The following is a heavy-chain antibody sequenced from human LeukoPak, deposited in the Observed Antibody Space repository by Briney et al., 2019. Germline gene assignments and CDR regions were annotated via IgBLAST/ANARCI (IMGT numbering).Heavy chain of an antibody. Sequence: PSETLSLTCTVSGGSISSYHWSWIRQPQGKGLEWIGYIYYTGSTNYNPSLKSRVTISVDTSKNQFSLKLSSVTAADTAVYYCARGDWYYYYYHMDVWGKGTTVTISS. J-gene: IGHJ6*03. V-gene: IGHV4-59*01. CDR3: ARGDWYYYYYHMDV. CDR2: IYYTGST. CDR1: GGSISSYH. D-gene: IGHD3/OR15-3a*01.